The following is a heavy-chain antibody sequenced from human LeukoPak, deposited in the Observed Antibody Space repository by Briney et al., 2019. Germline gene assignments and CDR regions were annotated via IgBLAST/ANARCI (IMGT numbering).Heavy chain of an antibody. D-gene: IGHD3-16*01. CDR1: GGSISSYY. CDR2: IYYSGST. V-gene: IGHV4-59*01. CDR3: ASCMGGRDSFDY. J-gene: IGHJ4*02. Sequence: SETLSLTCTVSGGSISSYYWSWTRQPPGKGLEWIGYIYYSGSTNYNPSLKSRVTTSVDTSKNQFSLKLSSVTAADTAVYYCASCMGGRDSFDYWGQGTLVTVSS.